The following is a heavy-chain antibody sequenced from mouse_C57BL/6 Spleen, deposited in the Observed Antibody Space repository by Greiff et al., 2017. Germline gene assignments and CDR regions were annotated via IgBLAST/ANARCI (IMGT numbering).Heavy chain of an antibody. CDR3: ARADYDGDYYAMAY. CDR2: IDPEDGET. CDR1: GFNIKDYY. J-gene: IGHJ4*01. V-gene: IGHV14-2*01. D-gene: IGHD2-4*01. Sequence: VQLQQSGAELVKPGASVKLSCTASGFNIKDYYMHWVKQRTEQGLEWIGRIDPEDGETKYAPKFPGKATITADNSSNTAYLQLSSLTSEDTAVYYCARADYDGDYYAMAYWGQGTSVTVSS.